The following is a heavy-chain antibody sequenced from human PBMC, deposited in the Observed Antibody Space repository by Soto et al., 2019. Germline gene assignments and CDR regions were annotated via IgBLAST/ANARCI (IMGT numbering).Heavy chain of an antibody. CDR3: ARSQCSSTSLELYYYYYYGMDV. D-gene: IGHD2-2*01. CDR1: GGTFSSYA. Sequence: QVQLVQSGAEVKKPGSSVKVSCKASGGTFSSYAISWVRQAPGQGLEWMGGIIPISGTANYAQKFQGRVTITADESTSTAYMELSSLRSEDTAVYYGARSQCSSTSLELYYYYYYGMDVWGQGTTVTVSS. J-gene: IGHJ6*02. CDR2: IIPISGTA. V-gene: IGHV1-69*01.